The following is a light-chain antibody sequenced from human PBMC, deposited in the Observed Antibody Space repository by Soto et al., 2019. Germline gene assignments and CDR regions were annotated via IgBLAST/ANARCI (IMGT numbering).Light chain of an antibody. CDR3: QQYTNTNNPGA. Sequence: DIRVTQSPPTPSASVGDRVTITCRAGQTITTWMAWYQQKPGKAPKLLVYDASTLQSGVATRFSGSGPGTEFTLIISGLQPEDSATYYCQQYTNTNNPGAFGQGTKVDI. J-gene: IGKJ1*01. V-gene: IGKV1-5*01. CDR1: QTITTW. CDR2: DAS.